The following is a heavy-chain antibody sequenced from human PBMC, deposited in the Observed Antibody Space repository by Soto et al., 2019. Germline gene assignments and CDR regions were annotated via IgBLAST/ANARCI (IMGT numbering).Heavy chain of an antibody. CDR3: ARGMVEQWLVLIAFDI. D-gene: IGHD6-19*01. V-gene: IGHV3-30-3*01. CDR2: ISYDGSNK. Sequence: QVQLVESGGGVVQPGRSLRLSCAASGFTFSSYAMHWVRQAPGKGLEWVAVISYDGSNKYYADSVKGRFTISRDNSKNTLYLQMNSLRAEDTAVYYCARGMVEQWLVLIAFDIWGQGTMVTVSS. J-gene: IGHJ3*02. CDR1: GFTFSSYA.